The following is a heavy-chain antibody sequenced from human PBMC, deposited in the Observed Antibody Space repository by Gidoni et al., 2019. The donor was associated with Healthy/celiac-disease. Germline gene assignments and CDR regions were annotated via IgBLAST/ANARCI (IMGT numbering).Heavy chain of an antibody. D-gene: IGHD1-26*01. CDR3: ARASFGSCDY. Sequence: QVKLVESGGGVVQPGRSLRLDCAASGFTFSSYGMHWVRQAPGKGLGGVAVIWDDGSNKYYADSVKGRFTISRDNSKNTLYLQMNSLRAEDTAVYYCARASFGSCDYWGQGTLVTVSS. V-gene: IGHV3-33*01. CDR2: IWDDGSNK. CDR1: GFTFSSYG. J-gene: IGHJ4*02.